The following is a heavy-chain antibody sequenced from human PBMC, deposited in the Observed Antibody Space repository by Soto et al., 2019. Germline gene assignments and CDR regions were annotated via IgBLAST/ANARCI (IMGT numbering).Heavy chain of an antibody. V-gene: IGHV4-59*01. CDR3: AQTTVCPGFDY. CDR2: IYNGEST. CDR1: GASISRFY. Sequence: QVQLQESGPGLVKPSETMSLTCSDSGASISRFYWNWIRQPPGKGLEWNGHIYNGESTNYNPSLKSRVTISVDTSTNQFSLKLTSVTAADTAVYFCAQTTVCPGFDYCSQGTLVTVSS. J-gene: IGHJ4*02.